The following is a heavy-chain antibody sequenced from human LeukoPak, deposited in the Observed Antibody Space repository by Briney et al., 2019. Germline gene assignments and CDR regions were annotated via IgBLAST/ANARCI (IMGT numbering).Heavy chain of an antibody. CDR2: ISSSSSYI. J-gene: IGHJ4*02. D-gene: IGHD2-15*01. Sequence: GGSLRLSCAASGFDFSSYSMNWVRQAPGKGLEWVSSISSSSSYIYYADSVKGRFTISRDNAKNSLYLQMNSLRAEDTAVYYCARDCSGGSCLDFDYWGQGTLVTVSS. V-gene: IGHV3-21*01. CDR3: ARDCSGGSCLDFDY. CDR1: GFDFSSYS.